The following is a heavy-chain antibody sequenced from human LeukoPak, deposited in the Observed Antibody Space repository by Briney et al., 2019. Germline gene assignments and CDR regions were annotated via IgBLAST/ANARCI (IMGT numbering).Heavy chain of an antibody. Sequence: ASVKVSCKASGYTFSGYYMHWVRQAPGQGLEWMGWINPNSGGTNYAQKFQGRVTMTRDTSISTAYMELSRLRSDDTAVYYCARASLRWEGAVNWLDPWGQGTPVTVSS. CDR1: GYTFSGYY. V-gene: IGHV1-2*02. CDR3: ARASLRWEGAVNWLDP. J-gene: IGHJ5*02. D-gene: IGHD4-23*01. CDR2: INPNSGGT.